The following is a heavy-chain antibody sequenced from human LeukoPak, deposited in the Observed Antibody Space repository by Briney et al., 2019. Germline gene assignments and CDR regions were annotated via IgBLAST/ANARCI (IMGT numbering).Heavy chain of an antibody. D-gene: IGHD6-19*01. Sequence: ASVKVSCKASGYIFGSYGISWVRQAPGQGLEWMGWISAYNGNRNYAQKFQGRVTMTTDTSTSTAYMELRSLRSDDTAVYYCARDRGAVITVTGPGAHWGQGTLITVSS. J-gene: IGHJ1*01. CDR2: ISAYNGNR. V-gene: IGHV1-18*01. CDR1: GYIFGSYG. CDR3: ARDRGAVITVTGPGAH.